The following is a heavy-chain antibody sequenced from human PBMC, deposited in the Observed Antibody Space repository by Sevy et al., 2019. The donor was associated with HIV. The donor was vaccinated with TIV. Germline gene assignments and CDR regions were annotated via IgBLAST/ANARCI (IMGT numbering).Heavy chain of an antibody. J-gene: IGHJ4*02. CDR3: ARDLGFVTSGYFDY. V-gene: IGHV1-69*13. D-gene: IGHD3-10*01. CDR1: VGTFSSYA. CDR2: IIPIFGTA. Sequence: ASVKVSCKASVGTFSSYAISWVRQAPGQGLEWMGRIIPIFGTANYAQKFQGRVTITADESTSTAYMELSSLRSEDTAVYYCARDLGFVTSGYFDYWGQGTLVTVSS.